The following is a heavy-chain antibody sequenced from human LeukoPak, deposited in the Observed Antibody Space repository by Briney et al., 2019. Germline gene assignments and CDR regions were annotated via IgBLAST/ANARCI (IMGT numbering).Heavy chain of an antibody. CDR3: ARDHTPPDYYDSSGYYRFAYVY. CDR2: INPSGGST. J-gene: IGHJ4*02. Sequence: ASVKVSCKASGYTFTSYYMHWVRQAPGQGLEWMGIINPSGGSTSYAQKFQGRVTMTRDTSTSTVYMELSSLRSEDTAVYYCARDHTPPDYYDSSGYYRFAYVYWGQGTLVTVSS. V-gene: IGHV1-46*01. D-gene: IGHD3-22*01. CDR1: GYTFTSYY.